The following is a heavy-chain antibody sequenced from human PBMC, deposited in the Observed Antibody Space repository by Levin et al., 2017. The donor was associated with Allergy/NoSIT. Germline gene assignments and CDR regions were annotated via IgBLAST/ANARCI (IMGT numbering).Heavy chain of an antibody. D-gene: IGHD4-23*01. Sequence: PGGSLRLSCAVSGFSFSVYALSWVRQAPGKGLEWVSGISGDSGTTNYAESVKGRFIISKDNSKNTLHLQMNSLRAEDTAVYYCGKTLYGGVDYWGQGTLVTVSS. J-gene: IGHJ4*02. CDR3: GKTLYGGVDY. V-gene: IGHV3-23*01. CDR1: GFSFSVYA. CDR2: ISGDSGTT.